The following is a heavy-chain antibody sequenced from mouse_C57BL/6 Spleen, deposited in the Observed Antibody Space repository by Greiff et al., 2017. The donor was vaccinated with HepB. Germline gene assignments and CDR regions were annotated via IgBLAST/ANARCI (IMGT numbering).Heavy chain of an antibody. D-gene: IGHD1-1*01. J-gene: IGHJ3*01. CDR1: GFNIKDYY. V-gene: IGHV14-2*01. Sequence: EVQLQQSGAELVKPGASVKLSCTASGFNIKDYYMHWVKQRTEQGLEWIGRIDPEDGETKYAPKFQGKATITADTSSNTAYLQISSLTSEDTAVYYCARGYDGSSYRFAYWGQGTLVTVSA. CDR2: IDPEDGET. CDR3: ARGYDGSSYRFAY.